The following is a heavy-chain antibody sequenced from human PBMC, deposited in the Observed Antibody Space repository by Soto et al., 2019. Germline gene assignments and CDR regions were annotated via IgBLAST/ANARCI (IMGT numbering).Heavy chain of an antibody. J-gene: IGHJ5*02. CDR3: VRDVGGSGWFAP. Sequence: QVQLQQSGPGLVKPSETLSLTCTVSGISIDNYYCSWIRQPAGKGLEWIGRIYSSGTTNYNPSLKSRVTMSVDMSKSQFSLNVRSVTAADTAVYYCVRDVGGSGWFAPWGQGTLVTVSS. CDR1: GISIDNYY. CDR2: IYSSGTT. V-gene: IGHV4-4*07.